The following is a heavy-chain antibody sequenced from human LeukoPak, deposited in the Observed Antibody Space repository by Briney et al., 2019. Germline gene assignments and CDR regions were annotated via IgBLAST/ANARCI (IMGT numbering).Heavy chain of an antibody. J-gene: IGHJ3*02. CDR2: INPHTGDT. CDR1: GYLFTGYY. CDR3: TRVGSVAAFDI. Sequence: GASVKVSCKASGYLFTGYYIYWKRQAPGQGLEWMGWINPHTGDTNYAQKFQGWITMTRDTSITTAYIELTRLRSDDTAVYFCTRVGSVAAFDIWGQGTKVSVSS. V-gene: IGHV1-2*04. D-gene: IGHD6-19*01.